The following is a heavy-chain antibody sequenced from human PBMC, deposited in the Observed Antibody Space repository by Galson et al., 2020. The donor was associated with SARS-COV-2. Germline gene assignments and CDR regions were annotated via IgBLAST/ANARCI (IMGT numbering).Heavy chain of an antibody. V-gene: IGHV3-30*04. CDR2: ISYDGSNK. Sequence: GGSLRLSCAASGFTFSSYAMHWVRQAPGKGLEWVAVISYDGSNKYYADSVKGRFTISRDNSKNTLYLQMNSLRAEDTAVYYCASAFILWFGGFDYWGQGTLVTVSS. CDR1: GFTFSSYA. J-gene: IGHJ4*02. D-gene: IGHD3-10*01. CDR3: ASAFILWFGGFDY.